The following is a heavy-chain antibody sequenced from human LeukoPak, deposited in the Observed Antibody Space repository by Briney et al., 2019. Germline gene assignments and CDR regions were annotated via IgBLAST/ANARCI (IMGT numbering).Heavy chain of an antibody. Sequence: PGGSLRLSCTASGFTFGDYAMSWVRQAPGKGLEWVGFIRSKAYGGTTEYAASVKGRFTISRDDSKSIAYLQMNSLKTEDTAVYYCTRRIQPLGDAFDIWGQGTMVTVSS. CDR3: TRRIQPLGDAFDI. D-gene: IGHD5-18*01. CDR2: IRSKAYGGTT. CDR1: GFTFGDYA. V-gene: IGHV3-49*04. J-gene: IGHJ3*02.